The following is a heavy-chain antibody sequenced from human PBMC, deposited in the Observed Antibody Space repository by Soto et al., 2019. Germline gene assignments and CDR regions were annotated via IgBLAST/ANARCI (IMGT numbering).Heavy chain of an antibody. V-gene: IGHV3-11*01. CDR2: ISSSGSTI. CDR1: GFTFSDYY. CDR3: ARDINEIVGSGWYPDHDY. J-gene: IGHJ4*02. D-gene: IGHD6-19*01. Sequence: GGSLRLSCAASGFTFSDYYMSWIRQAPGKGLEWVSYISSSGSTIYYADSVKGRFTISRDNAKNSLYLQMNSLRAEDTAVYYCARDINEIVGSGWYPDHDYWGQGTLVTVSS.